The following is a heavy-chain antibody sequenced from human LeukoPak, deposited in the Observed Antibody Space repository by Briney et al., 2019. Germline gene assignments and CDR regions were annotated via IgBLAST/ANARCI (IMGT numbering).Heavy chain of an antibody. Sequence: SVTVSCKPSGGTFSSYAISWVRPAPAQGLEWMERITPILGTANYAQKFQGRVTITTGQSTSTAYMEPARLIPEDPAVYYCARESITMVVVANPGGYYFDYWGQGTLVTVSS. CDR1: GGTFSSYA. D-gene: IGHD3-22*01. CDR3: ARESITMVVVANPGGYYFDY. J-gene: IGHJ4*02. V-gene: IGHV1-69*11. CDR2: ITPILGTA.